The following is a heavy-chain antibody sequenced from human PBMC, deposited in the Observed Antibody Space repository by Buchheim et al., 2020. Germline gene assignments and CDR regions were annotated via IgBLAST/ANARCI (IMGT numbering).Heavy chain of an antibody. CDR1: GFTFSSYG. CDR2: IWYDGSNK. J-gene: IGHJ4*02. CDR3: AREIAMWIQLWSFDY. D-gene: IGHD5-18*01. V-gene: IGHV3-33*01. Sequence: QVQLVESGGGVVQPGRSLRLSCAASGFTFSSYGMHWVRQAPGKGLEWVAVIWYDGSNKYYADSVKGRFTISRDNSKNKLELQMNSLRAEDTAVYYCAREIAMWIQLWSFDYWGQGTL.